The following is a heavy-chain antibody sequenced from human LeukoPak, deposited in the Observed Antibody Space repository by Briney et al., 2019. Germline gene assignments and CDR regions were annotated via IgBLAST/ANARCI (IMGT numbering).Heavy chain of an antibody. Sequence: NPSETLSLTCTVSGGSISSSSDYWGWIRQPAGKGLEWIGRIYTSGSTNYNPSLKSRVTMSVDTSKNQFSLKLSSVTAADTAVYYCAREWEALDYWGQGTLVTVSS. D-gene: IGHD1-26*01. V-gene: IGHV4-61*02. CDR3: AREWEALDY. CDR1: GGSISSSSDY. CDR2: IYTSGST. J-gene: IGHJ4*02.